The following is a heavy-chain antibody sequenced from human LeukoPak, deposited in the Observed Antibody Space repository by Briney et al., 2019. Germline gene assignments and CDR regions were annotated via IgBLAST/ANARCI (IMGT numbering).Heavy chain of an antibody. D-gene: IGHD3-22*01. CDR2: IYHSGST. CDR3: ARGSSGYGFDY. CDR1: GGSISSGGYY. J-gene: IGHJ4*02. Sequence: SETLSLTCTVSGGSISSGGYYWSWIRQPRGKGLEWIGYIYHSGSTYYNPSLKSRVTISVDRSKNQFSLKLSSVTAADTAVYYCARGSSGYGFDYWGQGTLVTVSS. V-gene: IGHV4-30-2*01.